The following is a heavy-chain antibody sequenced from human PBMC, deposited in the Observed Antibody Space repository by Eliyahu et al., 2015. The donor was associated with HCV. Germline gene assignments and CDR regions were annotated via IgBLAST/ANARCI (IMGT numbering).Heavy chain of an antibody. CDR2: IYPADSDT. CDR3: ARRGAYRFDP. Sequence: EVQLVQSGAEVKKPGESLKISCKGSGYNFINYWIGWVRQMPGKGLELMGIIYPADSDTTYSPSFQGQVTISVDRSISTAYLQWDSLKASDTAMYYCARRGAYRFDPWGQGTLVTVSS. D-gene: IGHD3-16*01. CDR1: GYNFINYW. V-gene: IGHV5-51*01. J-gene: IGHJ5*02.